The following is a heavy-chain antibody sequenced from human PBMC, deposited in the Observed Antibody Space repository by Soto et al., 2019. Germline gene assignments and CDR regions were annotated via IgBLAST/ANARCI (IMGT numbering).Heavy chain of an antibody. J-gene: IGHJ6*02. CDR2: IKSKTDGGTT. CDR1: GFTFSNAW. CDR3: TANYSGYDLDHYYGMDV. V-gene: IGHV3-15*07. Sequence: GGSLRLSCAASGFTFSNAWMNWVRQAPGKGLEWVGRIKSKTDGGTTDYAAPVKGRFTISRDDSKNTLYLQMNSLKTEDTAVYYCTANYSGYDLDHYYGMDVWGQGTTVTVYS. D-gene: IGHD5-12*01.